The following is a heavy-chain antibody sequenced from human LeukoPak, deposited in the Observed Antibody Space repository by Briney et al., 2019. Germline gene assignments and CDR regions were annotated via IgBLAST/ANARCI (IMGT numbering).Heavy chain of an antibody. Sequence: GGSLTLSCAASGFTFNSYGMHWVRQAPGKGLEWVAVISYDGSNKYYADSVKGRFTISRDNSKNTLYLQMNSLRAEDTAVYYCAKDRDYSSYNFDYWGQGTLVTVSS. CDR3: AKDRDYSSYNFDY. V-gene: IGHV3-30*18. CDR1: GFTFNSYG. J-gene: IGHJ4*02. CDR2: ISYDGSNK. D-gene: IGHD2-15*01.